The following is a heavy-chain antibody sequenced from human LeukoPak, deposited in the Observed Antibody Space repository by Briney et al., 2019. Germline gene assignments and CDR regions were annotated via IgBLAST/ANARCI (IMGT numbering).Heavy chain of an antibody. CDR2: INPNSGGT. Sequence: ASVKVSCKASGYTFTSYYMHWVRQAPGQGLEWMGWINPNSGGTNYAQKFQGRVTMTRDTSTSTAYMELRSLRSDDTAVYYCARDLYASRVVGAPPFDYWGQGTLVTVSS. D-gene: IGHD1-26*01. V-gene: IGHV1-2*02. CDR1: GYTFTSYY. J-gene: IGHJ4*02. CDR3: ARDLYASRVVGAPPFDY.